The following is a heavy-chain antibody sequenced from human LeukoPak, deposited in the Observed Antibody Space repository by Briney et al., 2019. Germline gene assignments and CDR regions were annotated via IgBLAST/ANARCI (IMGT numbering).Heavy chain of an antibody. D-gene: IGHD3-22*01. V-gene: IGHV4-59*01. CDR2: IYYSGST. Sequence: SGTLSLTCTVSGGSISSYYWRWIRQPPGKGVEWIGYIYYSGSTNYNPSLKSRVTISVDTSKNQFSLKLSSVTAADTAVYYCARAGAGYDSSGYYSYYFDYWGQGTLVTVSS. CDR1: GGSISSYY. CDR3: ARAGAGYDSSGYYSYYFDY. J-gene: IGHJ4*02.